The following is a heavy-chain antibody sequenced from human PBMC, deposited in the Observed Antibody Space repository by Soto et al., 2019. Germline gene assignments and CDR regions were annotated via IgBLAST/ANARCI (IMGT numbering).Heavy chain of an antibody. V-gene: IGHV3-11*01. J-gene: IGHJ4*02. CDR3: ARGHLDDLYYFDY. Sequence: GGSLRLSCAXXGFTXSDYXXSWIXXXPGKGLEWVSYISSSGSTIYYADSVEGRFTISRDNAKNSLYLQMNSLRAEDTAVYYCARGHLDDLYYFDYWGQGTLVTVX. CDR2: ISSSGSTI. D-gene: IGHD3-3*01. CDR1: GFTXSDYX.